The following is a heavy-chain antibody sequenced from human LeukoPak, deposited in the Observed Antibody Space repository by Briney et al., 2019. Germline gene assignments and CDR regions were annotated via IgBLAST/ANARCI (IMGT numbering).Heavy chain of an antibody. J-gene: IGHJ4*02. CDR1: GFTFSSYS. CDR3: ARASGSHFDY. CDR2: ISISSSTI. D-gene: IGHD5-12*01. V-gene: IGHV3-48*02. Sequence: GGSLRLSCAASGFTFSSYSMNCVRQAPGKGLEYISYISISSSTIYCADSVKGRFTISRDNAKNSLYLQMNSLRDEDAAVYYCARASGSHFDYWGQGTLVTVSS.